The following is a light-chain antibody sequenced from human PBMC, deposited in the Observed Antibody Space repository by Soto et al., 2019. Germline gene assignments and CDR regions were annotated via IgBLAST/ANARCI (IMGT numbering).Light chain of an antibody. CDR1: QSISNW. V-gene: IGKV1-5*01. CDR3: QQYNTYSYT. CDR2: DAS. J-gene: IGKJ2*01. Sequence: DIQMTQSPSTLSASVGDRVNITCRASQSISNWLAWYQQRPGKAPKLLIYDASTLESWVPSRFSGSGSGTEFTLTISGLRPDDFATYYCQQYNTYSYTFGQGTKLEIK.